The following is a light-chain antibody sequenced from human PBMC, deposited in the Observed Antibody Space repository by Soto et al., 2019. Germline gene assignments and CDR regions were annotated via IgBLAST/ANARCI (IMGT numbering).Light chain of an antibody. Sequence: DIQLTQSPSFLSASVGDGVTITCRASQDIGNYLAWYQQKPGKAPKLLIYASSTLQSGVPSRFSGSGSGTEFTLTISSLQPEDFAIYSCQQLNSYPLTFGGGTKVEIK. CDR3: QQLNSYPLT. CDR1: QDIGNY. CDR2: ASS. V-gene: IGKV1-9*01. J-gene: IGKJ4*01.